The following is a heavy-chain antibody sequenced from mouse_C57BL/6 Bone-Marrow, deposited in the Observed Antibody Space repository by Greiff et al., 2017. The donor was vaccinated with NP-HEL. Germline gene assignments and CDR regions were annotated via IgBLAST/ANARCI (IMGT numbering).Heavy chain of an antibody. CDR1: GYSFTGYY. Sequence: EVHLVESGPELVKPGASVKISCKASGYSFTGYYMHWVKQSHGNILDWIGYIYPYNGVSSYNQKFKGKATLTVDKSSSTAYMELRSLTSEDSAVYYCARTQLRRAMDYWGQGTSVTVSS. D-gene: IGHD3-2*02. J-gene: IGHJ4*01. CDR3: ARTQLRRAMDY. CDR2: IYPYNGVS. V-gene: IGHV1-31*01.